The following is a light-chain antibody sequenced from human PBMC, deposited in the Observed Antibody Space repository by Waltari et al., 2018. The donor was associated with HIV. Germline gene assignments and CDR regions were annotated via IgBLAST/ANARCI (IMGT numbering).Light chain of an antibody. Sequence: QSALTQPASVSGSPGQSITISCTGTSSDVGGYNYVYWYQQHPGKAPKLIIYDVSNRPSGFSNRFSGSWSGNTASLTSSGLQAVDEADYYCSSYTSSSPYAFGTGTKVTVL. V-gene: IGLV2-14*03. CDR1: SSDVGGYNY. CDR2: DVS. J-gene: IGLJ1*01. CDR3: SSYTSSSPYA.